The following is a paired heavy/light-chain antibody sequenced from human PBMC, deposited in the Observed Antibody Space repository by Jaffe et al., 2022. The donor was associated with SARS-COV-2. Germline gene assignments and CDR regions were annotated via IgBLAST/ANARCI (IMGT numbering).Heavy chain of an antibody. CDR2: INTNTGNP. Sequence: QVQLVQSGSELKKPGASVKVSCKASGYTFTSYAMNWVRQAPGQGLEWMGWINTNTGNPTYAQGFTGRFVFSLDTSVSTAYLQISSLKAEDTAVYYCAREGAATDLDVWGKGTTVTVSS. V-gene: IGHV7-4-1*02. D-gene: IGHD2-15*01. CDR1: GYTFTSYA. CDR3: AREGAATDLDV. J-gene: IGHJ6*04.
Light chain of an antibody. CDR3: QQYNSYPRT. Sequence: DIQMTQSPSSLSASVGDRVTITCRASQGISNYLAWFQQKPGKAPKSLIYAASSLQSGVPSKFSGSGSGTDFTLTISSLQPEDFATYYCQQYNSYPRTFGPGTKVDIK. V-gene: IGKV1-16*02. J-gene: IGKJ3*01. CDR1: QGISNY. CDR2: AAS.